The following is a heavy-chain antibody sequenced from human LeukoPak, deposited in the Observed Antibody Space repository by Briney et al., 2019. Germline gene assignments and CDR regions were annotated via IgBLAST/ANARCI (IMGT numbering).Heavy chain of an antibody. Sequence: GESLKVSCKGSGYSFTSYWIGWVRQVPGKGLEWMGIIYPGDSDTRYSPSFQGQVTISADKSISTAYLQWSSLKASDTAMYYCASPDYYDSSGYSPGVGYWGQGTLVTLSS. V-gene: IGHV5-51*01. D-gene: IGHD3-22*01. J-gene: IGHJ4*02. CDR2: IYPGDSDT. CDR1: GYSFTSYW. CDR3: ASPDYYDSSGYSPGVGY.